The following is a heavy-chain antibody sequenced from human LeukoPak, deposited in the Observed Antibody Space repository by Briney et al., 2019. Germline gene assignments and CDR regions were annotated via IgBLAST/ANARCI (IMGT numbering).Heavy chain of an antibody. D-gene: IGHD2-15*01. CDR3: ARMKAGYCSGGSCYPAPSWFDP. CDR1: GGSISSYY. V-gene: IGHV4-59*01. J-gene: IGHJ5*02. Sequence: PSETLSLTCTVSGGSISSYYWSWIRQPPGKGLEWIGYIYYSGSTNYNPSLKSRGTISVDTSKNQFSLKLSSVTAADTAVYYCARMKAGYCSGGSCYPAPSWFDPWGQGTLVTVSS. CDR2: IYYSGST.